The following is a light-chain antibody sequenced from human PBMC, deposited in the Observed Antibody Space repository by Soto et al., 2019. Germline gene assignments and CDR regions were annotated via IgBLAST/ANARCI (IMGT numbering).Light chain of an antibody. Sequence: DIQMTQSPSTLSSSVGDRVTITCRASQTLGIWLAWYQQKPEKATKILIYKASIVRSGVPSRCSGSGSEKEITLTSSRLQPDDVATYYCQQYVVYPLTFGGGTKVEIK. CDR2: KAS. CDR1: QTLGIW. J-gene: IGKJ4*01. V-gene: IGKV1-5*03. CDR3: QQYVVYPLT.